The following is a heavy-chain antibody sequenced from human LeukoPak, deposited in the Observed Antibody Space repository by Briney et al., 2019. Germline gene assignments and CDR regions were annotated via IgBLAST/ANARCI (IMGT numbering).Heavy chain of an antibody. CDR1: GGSFSGYY. V-gene: IGHV4-34*01. CDR2: INHSGST. CDR3: ALRRDGHSRYFYL. Sequence: SETLSLTCAVYGGSFSGYYWSWIRQPPGKGLEWIGGINHSGSTNYNPSLKSRVTISVDTSKNQSPLKLSSVTAADTAVYYCALRRDGHSRYFYLWGRGTLVTVSS. D-gene: IGHD5-24*01. J-gene: IGHJ2*01.